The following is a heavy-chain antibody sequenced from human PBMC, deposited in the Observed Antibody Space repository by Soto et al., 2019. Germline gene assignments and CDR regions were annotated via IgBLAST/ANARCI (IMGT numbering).Heavy chain of an antibody. J-gene: IGHJ6*02. Sequence: QVQLVQSGAEVKKPGASVKVSCKASGYTFTSYDINWVRQATGQGLEWMGWMNPNSGNTGYAQKFQGRVTMTRNTSISTAYMELSSLRSEDTAVYYCVAGTTDYYGMDVWGQGTTVTVSS. CDR3: VAGTTDYYGMDV. CDR2: MNPNSGNT. D-gene: IGHD1-7*01. V-gene: IGHV1-8*01. CDR1: GYTFTSYD.